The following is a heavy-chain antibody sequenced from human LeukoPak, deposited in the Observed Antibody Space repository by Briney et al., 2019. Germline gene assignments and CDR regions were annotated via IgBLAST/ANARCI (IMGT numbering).Heavy chain of an antibody. Sequence: PSETLSLTCTVSGGSISSYYWSWIRQPPGKGLEWMGDIYYSGSTNYNPSLKSRVIMSVDTSKNQFSLKLSSVTAADTAVYYCARDDLRPDWEDYYYYYMDVWGKGTTVSVSS. J-gene: IGHJ6*03. D-gene: IGHD1-26*01. CDR2: IYYSGST. CDR1: GGSISSYY. CDR3: ARDDLRPDWEDYYYYYMDV. V-gene: IGHV4-59*12.